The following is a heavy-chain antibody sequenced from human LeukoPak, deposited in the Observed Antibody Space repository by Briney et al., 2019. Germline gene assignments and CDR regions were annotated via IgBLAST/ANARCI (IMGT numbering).Heavy chain of an antibody. Sequence: AGSLTPAGAASGFTFSSYAMHWVRQAPGKGLEYVSAISSNGGSTYYANSVKGRLTISRDNSKTTLYLQMGSLRAEDMAVYYCARVGYTSYYYYGMDAGGKGTTVTVSS. CDR2: ISSNGGST. CDR3: ARVGYTSYYYYGMDA. J-gene: IGHJ6*04. V-gene: IGHV3-64*01. CDR1: GFTFSSYA. D-gene: IGHD6-13*01.